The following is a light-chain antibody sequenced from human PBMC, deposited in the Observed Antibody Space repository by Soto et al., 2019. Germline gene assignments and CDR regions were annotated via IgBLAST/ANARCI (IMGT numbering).Light chain of an antibody. J-gene: IGKJ1*01. CDR1: QSVSSSY. CDR3: QQYGRPWT. CDR2: GAS. V-gene: IGKV3-20*01. Sequence: EIVLTQSPGTLSLSPGERATLSCRASQSVSSSYLAWYQQKPGQAPRLLLYGASSNATGIPARFSGSWSGTDFALTISRLEPEDFAVYYCQQYGRPWTFGQGLKVEIK.